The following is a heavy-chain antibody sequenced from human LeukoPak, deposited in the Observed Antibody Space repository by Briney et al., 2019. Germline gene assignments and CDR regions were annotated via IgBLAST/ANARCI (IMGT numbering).Heavy chain of an antibody. CDR1: GFTFSSYA. V-gene: IGHV3-30-3*01. Sequence: PGGSLRLSCAASGFTFSSYAMHWVRQAPGKGLEWVAVISYDGSNKYYADSVKGRFTISRDNSKNTLYLQMNSLRAEDTAVYYCAKVLEAGWLSSPGWGQGTLVTVSS. D-gene: IGHD6-19*01. J-gene: IGHJ4*02. CDR3: AKVLEAGWLSSPG. CDR2: ISYDGSNK.